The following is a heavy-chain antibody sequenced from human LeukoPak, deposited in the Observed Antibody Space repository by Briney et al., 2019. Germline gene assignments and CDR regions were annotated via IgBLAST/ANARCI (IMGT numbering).Heavy chain of an antibody. CDR3: ARSSYSSSSSV. V-gene: IGHV3-7*03. J-gene: IGHJ3*01. CDR2: INSDGSEG. D-gene: IGHD6-6*01. CDR1: GFTFSGFW. Sequence: GGSLRLSCAVSGFTFSGFWVSWSRQAPGKGLEWVASINSDGSEGYYADVVKGRFTIPRDNAKNSLYLQINSLRAEDTAVYYCARSSYSSSSSVWGQGTMVTVSS.